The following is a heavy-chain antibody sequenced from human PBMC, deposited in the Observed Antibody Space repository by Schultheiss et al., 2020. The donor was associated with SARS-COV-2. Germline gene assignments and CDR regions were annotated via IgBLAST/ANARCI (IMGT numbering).Heavy chain of an antibody. CDR3: ARRFYGDYGDNWFDP. CDR1: GGSISSSSYY. V-gene: IGHV4-31*03. D-gene: IGHD4-17*01. J-gene: IGHJ5*02. CDR2: IYYSGST. Sequence: SETLSLTCTVSGGSISSSSYYWGWIRQPPGKGLEWIGYIYYSGSTYYNPSLKSRVTISVDTSKNQFSLKLSSVTAADTAVYYCARRFYGDYGDNWFDPWGQGTLVTVSS.